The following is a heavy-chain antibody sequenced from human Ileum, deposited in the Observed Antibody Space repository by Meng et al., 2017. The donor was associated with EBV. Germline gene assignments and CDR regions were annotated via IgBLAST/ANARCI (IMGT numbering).Heavy chain of an antibody. CDR3: ARESYSDSSGYYSLDY. D-gene: IGHD3-22*01. V-gene: IGHV4-4*02. Sequence: QVQLQESGPGLVTPSGTLSLTCAVSGGSISSSNWWSWVRQAPGKGLEWIGEIHHTESTNYNPSLKSRVTISVDKSKNQFSLKLSSVTAADTAVYYCARESYSDSSGYYSLDYWGQGSLVTVSA. CDR1: GGSISSSNW. CDR2: IHHTEST. J-gene: IGHJ4*02.